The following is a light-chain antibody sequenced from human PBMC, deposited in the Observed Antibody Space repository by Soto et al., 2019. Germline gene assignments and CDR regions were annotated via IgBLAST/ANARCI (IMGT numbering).Light chain of an antibody. CDR2: AAS. J-gene: IGKJ5*01. Sequence: IQMTQSPPFLSASVGDIVTITCRASQGISSYLAWYQQKPGKAPKLLIYAASTLQSGVPSRFSDSGSGTDFTLTISCLQSEDFATYYCQQYYSYPTFCQVT. V-gene: IGKV1-8*01. CDR1: QGISSY. CDR3: QQYYSYPT.